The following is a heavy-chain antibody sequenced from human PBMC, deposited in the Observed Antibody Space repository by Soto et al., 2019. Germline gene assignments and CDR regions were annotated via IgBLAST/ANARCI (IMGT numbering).Heavy chain of an antibody. V-gene: IGHV3-23*01. J-gene: IGHJ4*02. Sequence: VGSLRLSCAASGFTFSSYAMSWVRQVPGKGLEWVSAISGSGGSTYYADSMKGRFTISRDNSKNTVYLQMNSLRADDTAIYYCAKDLNGTSRTPELWGQGTLVTVSS. CDR3: AKDLNGTSRTPEL. CDR2: ISGSGGST. D-gene: IGHD2-2*01. CDR1: GFTFSSYA.